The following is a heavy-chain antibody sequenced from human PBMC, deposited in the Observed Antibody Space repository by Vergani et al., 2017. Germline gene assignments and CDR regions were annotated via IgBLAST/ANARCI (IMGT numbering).Heavy chain of an antibody. CDR2: ISYDGTNK. D-gene: IGHD1-7*01. CDR3: GKTQGTVVGTWWFDP. V-gene: IGHV3-30-3*02. Sequence: QVQLVESGGGVVQPGRSLRLSCAASGFTFGDHGIHWVRRAPGKGLEWVALISYDGTNKYYTNSVRGRFTISRDNSKNTLYLEMNRLNVDDTAIYYCGKTQGTVVGTWWFDPWGQGTLVIVSS. J-gene: IGHJ5*02. CDR1: GFTFGDHG.